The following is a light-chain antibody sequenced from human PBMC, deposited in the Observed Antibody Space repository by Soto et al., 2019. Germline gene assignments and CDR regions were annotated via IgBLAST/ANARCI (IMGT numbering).Light chain of an antibody. CDR3: SSYRSVGTIV. CDR1: NSDIGGYNY. Sequence: QSALTQPASVSGSPGQSITIYCTGTNSDIGGYNYVSWYQQYPGKAPKVIIYEVTNRPTGVSNRFSGSKSGKAASLTISGLQAEDEADYYCSSYRSVGTIVFGTGTKATVL. V-gene: IGLV2-14*01. CDR2: EVT. J-gene: IGLJ1*01.